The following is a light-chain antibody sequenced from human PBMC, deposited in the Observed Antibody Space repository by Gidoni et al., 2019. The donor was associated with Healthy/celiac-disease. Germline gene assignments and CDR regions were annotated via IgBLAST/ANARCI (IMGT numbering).Light chain of an antibody. J-gene: IGKJ4*01. V-gene: IGKV1-33*01. CDR3: QQYDNLPPLT. Sequence: DIQMTQSPSSLSASVGDRVTITCQASQDISNYLNWYQQKPGKAPKLLIYDASNWETGVPSRVSGSGSGTECTFTISSLQPEEIATYYCQQYDNLPPLTFGGGTKVEIK. CDR1: QDISNY. CDR2: DAS.